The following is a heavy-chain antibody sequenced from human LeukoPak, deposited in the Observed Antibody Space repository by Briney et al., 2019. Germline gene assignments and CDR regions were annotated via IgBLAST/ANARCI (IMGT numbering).Heavy chain of an antibody. J-gene: IGHJ4*02. V-gene: IGHV4-34*01. D-gene: IGHD3-22*01. CDR3: VRVRTGSGYLDY. Sequence: SETLSLTCAVYGGSFSGCYWSWIRQPPGKGLEWIGEINHSGSTNYNPSLKSRVTISVDTSKNQFSLKLSSVPAADTAVYYCVRVRTGSGYLDYWGQGTLVTVSS. CDR2: INHSGST. CDR1: GGSFSGCY.